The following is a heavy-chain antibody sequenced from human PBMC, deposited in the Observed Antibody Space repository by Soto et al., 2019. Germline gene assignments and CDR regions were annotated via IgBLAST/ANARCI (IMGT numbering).Heavy chain of an antibody. CDR1: GGSISSSSYY. V-gene: IGHV4-39*02. D-gene: IGHD4-4*01. CDR2: IYYSGST. J-gene: IGHJ5*02. CDR3: ARLYTNYGXFAP. Sequence: SETLSLTCTVSGGSISSSSYYWGWIRQPPGKGLEWIGSIYYSGSTYYNPSLKSRVTISVDTSKNHFSLKLSSVTAADTAVYYCARLYTNYGXFAPWGQGTLVTVSS.